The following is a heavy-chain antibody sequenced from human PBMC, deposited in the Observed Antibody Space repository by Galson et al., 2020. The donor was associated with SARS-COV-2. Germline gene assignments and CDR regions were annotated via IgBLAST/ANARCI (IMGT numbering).Heavy chain of an antibody. CDR2: IYTSGST. J-gene: IGHJ6*03. CDR3: TRDMAWAGNYYYMDV. V-gene: IGHV4-61*02. Sequence: SETLSLTCTVSGGSVSSGSYYWSWIRQPAGKGLEWIARIYTSGSTNYNPSLKSRVTISVDTSKNQFSLKLRSVTAADTAVYFCTRDMAWAGNYYYMDVWGKGTTVTISS. D-gene: IGHD1-26*01. CDR1: GGSVSSGSYY.